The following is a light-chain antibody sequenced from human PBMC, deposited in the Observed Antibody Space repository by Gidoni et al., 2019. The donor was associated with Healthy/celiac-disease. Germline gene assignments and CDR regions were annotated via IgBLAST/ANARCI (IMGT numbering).Light chain of an antibody. CDR2: EVS. CDR3: SSYTSSSTLV. CDR1: SSDVGGYNY. Sequence: QSALTQPASVPGSPGQSITSTCTGTSSDVGGYNYVSWYQQHPGKVPKLMIYEVSHRPSGVTNLFSGSKSGNTASLTISGLQAEDEADYYCSSYTSSSTLVFGTGTKVTIL. J-gene: IGLJ1*01. V-gene: IGLV2-14*01.